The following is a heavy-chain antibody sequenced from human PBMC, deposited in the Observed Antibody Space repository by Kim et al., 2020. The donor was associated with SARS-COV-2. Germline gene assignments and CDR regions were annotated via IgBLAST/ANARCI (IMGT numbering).Heavy chain of an antibody. CDR3: LGGYYFDY. CDR1: GHTFTRDS. CDR2: IDCGNGNT. Sequence: ASVKVSCKTSGHTFTRDSMHWVRQAPGQRLEWMGGIDCGNGNTIYSQKFQGRVTFTTDTSASTAYMELSSLRSEDSAVYYCLGGYYFDYWGQGTLVTVSS. J-gene: IGHJ4*02. D-gene: IGHD2-15*01. V-gene: IGHV1-3*01.